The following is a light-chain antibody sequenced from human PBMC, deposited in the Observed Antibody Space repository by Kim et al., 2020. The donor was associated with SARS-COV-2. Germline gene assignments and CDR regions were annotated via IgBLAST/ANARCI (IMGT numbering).Light chain of an antibody. CDR1: SSDVGGYNY. J-gene: IGLJ3*02. CDR3: SSYTSSSTRG. Sequence: GQSITISCTGTSSDVGGYNYVSWYQHHPGKAPKLMIYDVSNRPSGVSNRFSGSKSGNTASLTISGLQAEDEADYYCSSYTSSSTRGFGGGTQLTVL. CDR2: DVS. V-gene: IGLV2-14*03.